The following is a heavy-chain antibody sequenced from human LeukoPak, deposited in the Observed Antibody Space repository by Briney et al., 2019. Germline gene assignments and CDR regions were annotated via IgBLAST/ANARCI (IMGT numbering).Heavy chain of an antibody. J-gene: IGHJ4*02. V-gene: IGHV3-23*01. CDR1: GSTFGSYA. CDR3: VKGGTDYDFWSDSSYSYYFDF. Sequence: GGSLRLSCAASGSTFGSYAMSWVRQAPGKGLEWVSYISGRGGSTFYADSVKGRLTISRDNSKNTLFLQMNSLRAEDTAMYYCVKGGTDYDFWSDSSYSYYFDFWGQETLVTVSS. CDR2: ISGRGGST. D-gene: IGHD3-3*01.